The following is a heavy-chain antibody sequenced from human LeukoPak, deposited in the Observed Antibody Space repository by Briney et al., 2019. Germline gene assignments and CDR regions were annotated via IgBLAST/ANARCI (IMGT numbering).Heavy chain of an antibody. D-gene: IGHD5-24*01. CDR2: IYPGDSDT. Sequence: GESLKISCKGSGYNFNNYWIGWVRQMPGKGLEWMGIIYPGDSDTRYSPSFQGQVTISVDKSISTAYLQWSSLKASDTAMYYCARQDGAAKYYFDYWGQGTLVTVSS. J-gene: IGHJ4*02. V-gene: IGHV5-51*01. CDR3: ARQDGAAKYYFDY. CDR1: GYNFNNYW.